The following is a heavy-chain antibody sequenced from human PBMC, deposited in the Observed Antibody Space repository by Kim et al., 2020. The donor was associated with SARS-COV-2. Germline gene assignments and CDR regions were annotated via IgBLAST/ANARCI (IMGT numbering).Heavy chain of an antibody. Sequence: GGSLRLSCEASGFTFSTYWMSWVRQAPGKGLEWVVNIKHDGGEKYFVDSVKGRFTVSRDNAKNSLYLQLNSLRAEDTAVYYCARDSTRGYSYGYGFGGNDYWGQGTLVTVSS. J-gene: IGHJ4*02. CDR2: IKHDGGEK. V-gene: IGHV3-7*03. CDR3: ARDSTRGYSYGYGFGGNDY. CDR1: GFTFSTYW. D-gene: IGHD5-18*01.